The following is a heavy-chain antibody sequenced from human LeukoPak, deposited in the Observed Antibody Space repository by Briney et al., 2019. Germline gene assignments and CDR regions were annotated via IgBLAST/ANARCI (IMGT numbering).Heavy chain of an antibody. CDR1: GFTFSSYA. CDR3: AKDGYCSAGSCFSANDAFDI. V-gene: IGHV3-23*01. J-gene: IGHJ3*02. CDR2: ISVHDGTT. Sequence: KPGGSLRPSGAAPGFTFSSYAMSWVRQPPGKGLEWVSGISVHDGTTYYADSVKGRFTIYRDNSKNSLYLQMNSLRAEDTAVYYCAKDGYCSAGSCFSANDAFDIWGQGTMVSV. D-gene: IGHD2-15*01.